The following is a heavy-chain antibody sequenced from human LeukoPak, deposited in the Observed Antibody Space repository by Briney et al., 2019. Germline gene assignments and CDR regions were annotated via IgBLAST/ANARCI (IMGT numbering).Heavy chain of an antibody. V-gene: IGHV4-59*12. Sequence: SETLSLTCTVSGGSISSYYWSWIRQPPGKGLEWIGYIYYSGSTNYNPSLKSRVTISVDTSKNQFSLKLSSVTAADTAVYYCARVGTRATGSYYYGSGSNWFDPWGQGTLVTVSS. CDR2: IYYSGST. D-gene: IGHD3-10*01. CDR3: ARVGTRATGSYYYGSGSNWFDP. CDR1: GGSISSYY. J-gene: IGHJ5*02.